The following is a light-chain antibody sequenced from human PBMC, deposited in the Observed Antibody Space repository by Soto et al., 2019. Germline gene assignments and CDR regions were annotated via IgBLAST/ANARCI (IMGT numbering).Light chain of an antibody. J-gene: IGKJ1*01. Sequence: DIQMTQSPSTLSASVGDRVTITCRASQSISSWLAWYQQKPGKAPKLLIYKASSLESGVPSRFSGSGSGTEFTLTISSLQPDDFATYYCQHGTFGQGTKVEIK. CDR1: QSISSW. CDR2: KAS. CDR3: QHGT. V-gene: IGKV1-5*03.